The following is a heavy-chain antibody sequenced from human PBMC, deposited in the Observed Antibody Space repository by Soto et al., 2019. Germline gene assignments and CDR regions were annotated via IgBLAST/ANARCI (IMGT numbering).Heavy chain of an antibody. J-gene: IGHJ2*01. D-gene: IGHD4-17*01. CDR3: ARTPDYGGNSDSWYFDL. Sequence: QVQLVQSGAEVKKPGSSVKVSCKASGGTFSSYTISWVRQAPGQGLEWMGRIIAILGIANYAQKFQGRVTITADKSTSTAYMELSSLRSEDTAVYYCARTPDYGGNSDSWYFDLWGRGTLVTVSS. V-gene: IGHV1-69*02. CDR1: GGTFSSYT. CDR2: IIAILGIA.